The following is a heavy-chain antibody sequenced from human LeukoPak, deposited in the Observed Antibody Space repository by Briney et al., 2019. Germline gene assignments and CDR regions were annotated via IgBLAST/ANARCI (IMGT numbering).Heavy chain of an antibody. CDR3: AKTRPLDSSSWSHGDY. J-gene: IGHJ4*02. CDR1: GFTFSSYA. D-gene: IGHD6-13*01. V-gene: IGHV3-23*01. CDR2: ISGGGDST. Sequence: GGSLRLSCAASGFTFSSYAMSWVRQAPGKGLEWVSIISGGGDSTYYADSVKGRFTISRDNSENTLYLQMNSLRAEDTAVYYCAKTRPLDSSSWSHGDYWGQGTLVTVSS.